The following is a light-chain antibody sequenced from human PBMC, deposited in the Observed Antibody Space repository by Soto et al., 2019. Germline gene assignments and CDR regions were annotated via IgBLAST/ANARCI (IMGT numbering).Light chain of an antibody. CDR2: EVS. J-gene: IGLJ2*01. V-gene: IGLV2-8*01. CDR1: SSDVGGYNY. Sequence: QSALTQPPSASGSPGQSVTISCTGTSSDVGGYNYVSWYQQQSGKAPKLMIYEVSKRPSGVPDRFSGSKSGNTACLTVSGLEDEDGADYYYSSYAGSNTVVFGGGTKLTVL. CDR3: SSYAGSNTVV.